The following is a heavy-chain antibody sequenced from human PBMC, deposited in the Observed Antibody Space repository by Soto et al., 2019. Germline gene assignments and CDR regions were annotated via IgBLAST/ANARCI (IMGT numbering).Heavy chain of an antibody. CDR2: ISSSSTI. V-gene: IGHV3-48*02. J-gene: IGHJ6*02. CDR1: GFTCGGYG. D-gene: IGHD3-3*01. Sequence: PGGSLRVSYAASGFTCGGYGMNWVRKAPGKGLEWVSYISSSSTIYYADSVKGRFTISRDNAKNSLYLQMNSLRDEDTAVYYFARDPPYYDFRLVVWGQGTTVTSP. CDR3: ARDPPYYDFRLVV.